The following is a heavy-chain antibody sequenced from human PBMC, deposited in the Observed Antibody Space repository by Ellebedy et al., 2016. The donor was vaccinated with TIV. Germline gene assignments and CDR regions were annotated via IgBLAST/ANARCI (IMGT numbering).Heavy chain of an antibody. CDR1: GLTFSVNS. CDR2: ISSSSRSM. CDR3: VAGYTYGYSDY. J-gene: IGHJ4*02. V-gene: IGHV3-21*01. Sequence: GGSLRLSCAASGLTFSVNSMNWVRQAPGKGLEWVSSISSSSRSMSYADSVKGRFTISRDNTKNSVYLQMNSLRAEDTALYYCVAGYTYGYSDYWGQGTLVTVSS. D-gene: IGHD5-18*01.